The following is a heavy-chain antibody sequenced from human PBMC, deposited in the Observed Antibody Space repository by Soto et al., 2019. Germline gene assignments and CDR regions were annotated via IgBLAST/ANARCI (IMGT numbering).Heavy chain of an antibody. V-gene: IGHV4-59*12. D-gene: IGHD1-26*01. CDR1: NGSISGFY. J-gene: IGHJ4*02. Sequence: PSETLSLTCSVSNGSISGFYWTWIRQPPGKILEWIGYIHYSGRTDYNPSLTSRGTMSVDTSKNQFSLNLKSITAADTAVYYCVRVGVGIGNHFDSWGRGTLVTVSS. CDR2: IHYSGRT. CDR3: VRVGVGIGNHFDS.